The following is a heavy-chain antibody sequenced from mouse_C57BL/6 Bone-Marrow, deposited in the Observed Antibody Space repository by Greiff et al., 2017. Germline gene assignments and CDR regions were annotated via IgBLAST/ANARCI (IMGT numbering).Heavy chain of an antibody. CDR1: GYTFTSYW. J-gene: IGHJ1*03. V-gene: IGHV1-64*01. CDR2: IHPNSGST. CDR3: ARRMVYYGYIWYFDV. D-gene: IGHD2-2*01. Sequence: QVQLQQPGAELVKPGASVKLSCKASGYTFTSYWMHWVKQRPGQGLEWIGMIHPNSGSTNYNEKFKSKATLTVDKSSSTAYMQLSSLTSEDSAVYYCARRMVYYGYIWYFDVWGTGTTVTVSS.